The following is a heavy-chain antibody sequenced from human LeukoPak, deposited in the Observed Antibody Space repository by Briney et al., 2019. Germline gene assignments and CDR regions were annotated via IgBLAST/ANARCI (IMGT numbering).Heavy chain of an antibody. CDR2: IIPIFGTA. Sequence: SVKVSCKASGGTFNSYTINWVRQATGHGLEWMGVIIPIFGTASYAQKFQGRVTITADEPTSTAYMELSSLRSEDTAVYYCARGNYDILTGTSLYAYYGMDVWGQGTTVTVSS. V-gene: IGHV1-69*13. CDR3: ARGNYDILTGTSLYAYYGMDV. D-gene: IGHD3-9*01. CDR1: GGTFNSYT. J-gene: IGHJ6*02.